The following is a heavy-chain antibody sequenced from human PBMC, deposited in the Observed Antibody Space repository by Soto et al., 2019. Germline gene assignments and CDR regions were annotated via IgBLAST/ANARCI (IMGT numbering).Heavy chain of an antibody. D-gene: IGHD1-26*01. CDR1: GFSFSSYT. V-gene: IGHV3-23*01. Sequence: EMQLLESGGDLVQPGGSLRLSCAASGFSFSSYTMIWVRQAPGKGLQWVSAISGGGSSTYYADSVKGRFTLTRDNSKNTMYLQMSSLRADHTAIYDCAKDFYGGSSYKVMDVWGQATMVTVSS. CDR2: ISGGGSST. CDR3: AKDFYGGSSYKVMDV. J-gene: IGHJ6*02.